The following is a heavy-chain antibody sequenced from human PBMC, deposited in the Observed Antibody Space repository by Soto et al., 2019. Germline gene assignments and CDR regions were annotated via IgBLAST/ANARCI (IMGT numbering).Heavy chain of an antibody. CDR3: AKGSPPYYYDSSGYYHW. Sequence: GGSLRLSCAASGFTFDDYAMHWVRQAPGKGLEWVSLISWDGGSTYYADSVKGRFTISRDNSKNSLYLQMNSLRAEDTALYYCAKGSPPYYYDSSGYYHWWGQGTLVTVSS. J-gene: IGHJ4*02. CDR1: GFTFDDYA. V-gene: IGHV3-43D*04. CDR2: ISWDGGST. D-gene: IGHD3-22*01.